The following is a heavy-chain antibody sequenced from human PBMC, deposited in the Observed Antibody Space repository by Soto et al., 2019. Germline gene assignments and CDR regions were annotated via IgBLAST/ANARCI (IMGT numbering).Heavy chain of an antibody. Sequence: IRQPPGKGLEWIGSIYYSGSTYYNPSLKSRVTISVDTSKNQFSLKLSSVTAADTAVYYCASAHLYYYGSGSLFDYWGQGTLVTVSS. V-gene: IGHV4-39*01. J-gene: IGHJ4*02. D-gene: IGHD3-10*01. CDR2: IYYSGST. CDR3: ASAHLYYYGSGSLFDY.